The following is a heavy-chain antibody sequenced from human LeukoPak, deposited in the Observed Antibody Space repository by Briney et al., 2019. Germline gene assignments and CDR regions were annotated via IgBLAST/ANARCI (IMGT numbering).Heavy chain of an antibody. Sequence: GGSLRLSCAASGFTVSSNYMSWVRQAPGKGLEWVSVIYSGGSAYYADSVKGRFTISRDNSKNTLYLQMNSLSAEDTAVYYCARGPAYDFWSGPSDYWGQGTLVTVSS. CDR3: ARGPAYDFWSGPSDY. CDR2: IYSGGSA. D-gene: IGHD3-3*01. CDR1: GFTVSSNY. J-gene: IGHJ4*02. V-gene: IGHV3-53*01.